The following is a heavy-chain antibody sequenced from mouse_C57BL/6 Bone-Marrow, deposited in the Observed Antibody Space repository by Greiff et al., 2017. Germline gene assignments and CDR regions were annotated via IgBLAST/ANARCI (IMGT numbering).Heavy chain of an antibody. CDR2: IRLKSDNYAT. J-gene: IGHJ3*01. Sequence: EVQRVESGGGLVQPGGSMKLSCVASGFTFSNYWMNWVRQSPEKGLEWVAQIRLKSDNYATHYAESVKGRFTISRDDSKSSVYLQMNNLRAEDTGIYYCTNYYGPRFAYWGQGTLVTVSA. V-gene: IGHV6-3*01. CDR1: GFTFSNYW. D-gene: IGHD2-1*01. CDR3: TNYYGPRFAY.